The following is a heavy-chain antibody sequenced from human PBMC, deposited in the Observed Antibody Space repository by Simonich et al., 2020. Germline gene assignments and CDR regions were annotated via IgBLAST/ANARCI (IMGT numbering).Heavy chain of an antibody. J-gene: IGHJ2*01. CDR3: AKGLGGDWYFDL. CDR2: VSGSGGST. Sequence: EVQLLESGGGLVQPGGSLRLSCAASGFTFSSYAMSWVRQAPGKGLEWDSAVSGSGGSTYYADSVKGRFTISRDNSKNTLYLQMNSLRAEDTAVYYCAKGLGGDWYFDLWGRGTLVTVSS. V-gene: IGHV3-23*01. D-gene: IGHD3-16*01. CDR1: GFTFSSYA.